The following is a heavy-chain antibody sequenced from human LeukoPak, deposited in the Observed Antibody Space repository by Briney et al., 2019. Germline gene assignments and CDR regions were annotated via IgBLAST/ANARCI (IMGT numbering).Heavy chain of an antibody. J-gene: IGHJ3*02. CDR3: ARPMHGSGSYYAFDI. V-gene: IGHV7-4-1*02. CDR2: INTNTGNP. Sequence: APVKVSCKASGYTFTSYAMNWVRQAPGKGLEWMGWINTNTGNPTYAQGFTGRFVFSLDTSVSTAYLQISSLKAEDTAVYYCARPMHGSGSYYAFDIWGQGTMVTVSS. D-gene: IGHD3-10*01. CDR1: GYTFTSYA.